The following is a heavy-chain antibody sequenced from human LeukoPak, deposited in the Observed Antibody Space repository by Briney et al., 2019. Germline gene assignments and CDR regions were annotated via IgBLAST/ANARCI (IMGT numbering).Heavy chain of an antibody. Sequence: GGSLRLSCAASGFTFSNAWMNWVRQAPGKGLEWVSAISGSGGSTYYAESVKGRFTISRDNSKNTLYLQMNSLRAEDTAVYYCAKQGPARIPIVVVTAMAHWGQGTLVTVSS. CDR2: ISGSGGST. CDR1: GFTFSNAW. CDR3: AKQGPARIPIVVVTAMAH. J-gene: IGHJ4*02. D-gene: IGHD2-21*02. V-gene: IGHV3-23*01.